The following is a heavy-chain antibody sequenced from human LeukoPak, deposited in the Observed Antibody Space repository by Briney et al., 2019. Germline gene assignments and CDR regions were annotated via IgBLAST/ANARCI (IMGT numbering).Heavy chain of an antibody. CDR3: ARGRYYLDY. J-gene: IGHJ4*02. CDR2: INSDGSSA. Sequence: GGSLRLSCAASGFTFNSYWMHWVRQAPGMGLVRVSRINSDGSSATYADSVKGRFTISRDNAKNTLYLQVKSLRAEDTAVYYCARGRYYLDYWGQGTLVAVSS. CDR1: GFTFNSYW. V-gene: IGHV3-74*01.